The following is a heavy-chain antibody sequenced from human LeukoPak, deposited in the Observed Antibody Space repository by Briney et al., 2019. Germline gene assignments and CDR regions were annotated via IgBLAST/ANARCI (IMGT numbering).Heavy chain of an antibody. CDR2: IIPIFGTA. J-gene: IGHJ5*02. Sequence: SVKVSCKASGGTFSSYAISWVRQAPGQGLEWRGGIIPIFGTANYAQKFQGRVTITADESTSTAYMELSSLRSEDTAVYYCARARVDYYDSSGYYAWGQGTLVTVSS. D-gene: IGHD3-22*01. CDR3: ARARVDYYDSSGYYA. CDR1: GGTFSSYA. V-gene: IGHV1-69*13.